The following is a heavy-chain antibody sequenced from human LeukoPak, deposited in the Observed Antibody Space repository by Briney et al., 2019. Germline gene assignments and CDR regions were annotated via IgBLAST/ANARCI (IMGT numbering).Heavy chain of an antibody. D-gene: IGHD2-2*02. V-gene: IGHV4-59*08. J-gene: IGHJ6*02. CDR1: GGSVSSYY. Sequence: SETLSLTCTVSGGSVSSYYWSWIRQSPEKGLEWIGFLHYSGTANYNPSLKSRVTISVDTSKNQFSLKLSSVTAADTAVYYCARHQCSGTRCYNFYFYGMDVWGQGTTVTVSS. CDR2: LHYSGTA. CDR3: ARHQCSGTRCYNFYFYGMDV.